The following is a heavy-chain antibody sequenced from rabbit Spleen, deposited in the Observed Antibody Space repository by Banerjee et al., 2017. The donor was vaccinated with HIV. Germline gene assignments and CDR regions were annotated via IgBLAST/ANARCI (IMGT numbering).Heavy chain of an antibody. CDR1: GIDFTNYY. CDR2: IDPVFGSA. CDR3: ARGGGL. J-gene: IGHJ6*01. Sequence: QLEESGGGLVQPGGSLTLSCKASGIDFTNYYINWVRQAPGKGLEWIGYIDPVFGSASYASWVNGRFSISRETTQNTVSLQLNSLTAADTATYFCARGGGLWGPGTLVSVS. V-gene: IGHV1S7*01.